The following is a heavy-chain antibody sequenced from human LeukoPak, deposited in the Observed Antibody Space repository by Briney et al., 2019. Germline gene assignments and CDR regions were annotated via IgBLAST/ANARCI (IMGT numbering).Heavy chain of an antibody. V-gene: IGHV3-23*01. J-gene: IGHJ4*02. D-gene: IGHD4-17*01. CDR1: GFTFSSYA. CDR2: ISGSGGST. Sequence: GGSLRLSCAASGFTFSSYAMSWVRQAPGNGLVWVSAISGSGGSTYYADSVKGRFTISRDNSKNTLYLQMNSLRAEDTAVYYCAKDQLTFTVTTSGYWGQGTLVTVSS. CDR3: AKDQLTFTVTTSGY.